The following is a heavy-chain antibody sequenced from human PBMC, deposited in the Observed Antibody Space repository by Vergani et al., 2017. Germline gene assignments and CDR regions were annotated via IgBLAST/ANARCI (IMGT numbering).Heavy chain of an antibody. CDR1: GGSFSTGGQS. CDR3: AXEGGEYDKDALDV. V-gene: IGHV4-61*02. D-gene: IGHD2-21*01. Sequence: QVQLQESGPGLVKPSQTLSLTCTVSGGSFSTGGQSWTWLRPSAGKGLEWIGRSYTSGANNYNPYLRRRASMSVDASKKQFYLKLTSVTAADTAVYYWAXEGGEYDKDALDVWGQATKVTVTS. CDR2: SYTSGAN. J-gene: IGHJ3*01.